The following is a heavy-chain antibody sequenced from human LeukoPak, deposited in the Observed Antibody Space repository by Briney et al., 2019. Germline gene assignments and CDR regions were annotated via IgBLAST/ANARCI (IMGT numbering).Heavy chain of an antibody. J-gene: IGHJ6*02. CDR1: SGSIISSSYY. CDR3: ARFWGLRPYYYYYGMDV. D-gene: IGHD3-16*01. CDR2: MYYTGST. Sequence: SETLSLTCTVSSGSIISSSYYWGWIRQPPGKGLEYIASMYYTGSTYYNPSLKSRVTMSVDTSKNQFSLKLSSVTAADTAVYYCARFWGLRPYYYYYGMDVWGQGTTVTVSS. V-gene: IGHV4-39*01.